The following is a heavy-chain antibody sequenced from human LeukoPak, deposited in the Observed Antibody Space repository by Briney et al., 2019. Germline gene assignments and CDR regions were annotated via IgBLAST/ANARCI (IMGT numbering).Heavy chain of an antibody. D-gene: IGHD1-1*01. J-gene: IGHJ2*01. CDR3: ARDPGSPRAYWYFDL. CDR1: GYSISSGYY. Sequence: SETLSLTCTVSGYSISSGYYWGWIRQPPGKGLEWIGSIYHSGRTFYNPSLKSRVTISVDTSKNQFSLKLSSVTAADTAVYYCARDPGSPRAYWYFDLWGRGTLVTVSS. CDR2: IYHSGRT. V-gene: IGHV4-38-2*02.